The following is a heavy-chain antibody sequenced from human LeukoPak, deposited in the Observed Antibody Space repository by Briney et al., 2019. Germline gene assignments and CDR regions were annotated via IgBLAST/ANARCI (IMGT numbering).Heavy chain of an antibody. CDR2: ISSNGGST. J-gene: IGHJ4*02. Sequence: GGSLRLSCAASGFTFSSYAMHWVRQAPGKGLEYVSAISSNGGSTYYANSVKGRFTISRDNSKNTLYLQMGSLRAEDMAVYYCARDKGAGSGYLYYFDYWGQGTLVTVSS. CDR3: ARDKGAGSGYLYYFDY. CDR1: GFTFSSYA. D-gene: IGHD3-22*01. V-gene: IGHV3-64*01.